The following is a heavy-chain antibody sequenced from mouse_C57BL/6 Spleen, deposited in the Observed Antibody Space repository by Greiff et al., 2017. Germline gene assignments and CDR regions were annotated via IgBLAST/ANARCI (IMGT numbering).Heavy chain of an antibody. V-gene: IGHV3-6*01. CDR3: ARDWGLRDAMDY. D-gene: IGHD3-1*01. CDR1: GYSITSGYY. CDR2: ISNDGSN. J-gene: IGHJ4*01. Sequence: EVQLQESGPGLVKPSQSLSLTCSVTGYSITSGYYWNWIRQFPGNKLEWMGYISNDGSNNYNPSLKNRISINRDPSKNQFFLKLNSVTTEDTATYYCARDWGLRDAMDYWGQGTSVTVSS.